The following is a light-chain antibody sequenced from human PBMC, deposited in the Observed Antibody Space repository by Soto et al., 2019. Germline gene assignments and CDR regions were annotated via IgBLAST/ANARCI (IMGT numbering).Light chain of an antibody. CDR1: QTINSY. V-gene: IGKV1-39*01. Sequence: DIQMTQSPSSLSASVGDTVTITCRASQTINSYLNWYQHKAGKAPNLLIYAASSLHSGVPSRFSGSGSGTHFTLTISSLQPDDFATYYCQQYNGYSLFGQGTKVDIK. J-gene: IGKJ1*01. CDR2: AAS. CDR3: QQYNGYSL.